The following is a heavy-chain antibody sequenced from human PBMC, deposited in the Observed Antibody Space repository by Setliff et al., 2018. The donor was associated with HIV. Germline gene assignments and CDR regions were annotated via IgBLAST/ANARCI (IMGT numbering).Heavy chain of an antibody. CDR1: GGSISSYY. Sequence: SETLSLTCTVSGGSISSYYWGWIRQPPGKGLEWIGGIYYSGSTNYNPSLTSRVTLSLDTSKYQFSLKLTSVTAADTAVYYCAKEGGLYFGMLIHDGIDLWGKGTMVT. CDR2: IYYSGST. CDR3: AKEGGLYFGMLIHDGIDL. V-gene: IGHV4-59*01. D-gene: IGHD3-3*01. J-gene: IGHJ3*01.